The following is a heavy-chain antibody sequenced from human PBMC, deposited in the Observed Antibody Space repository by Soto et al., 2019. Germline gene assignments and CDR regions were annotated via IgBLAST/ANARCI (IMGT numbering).Heavy chain of an antibody. CDR1: GGSVSSGSYY. Sequence: SETLSLTCTVSGGSVSSGSYYWSWIRQPPGKGLEWIGYIYYSGSTNYNPSLKSRVTISVDTSKNQFSLKLSSVTVADTAVYYCARALAGYSGGRGGNWFDPWGQGTPVTVSS. V-gene: IGHV4-61*01. CDR3: ARALAGYSGGRGGNWFDP. CDR2: IYYSGST. J-gene: IGHJ5*02. D-gene: IGHD6-19*01.